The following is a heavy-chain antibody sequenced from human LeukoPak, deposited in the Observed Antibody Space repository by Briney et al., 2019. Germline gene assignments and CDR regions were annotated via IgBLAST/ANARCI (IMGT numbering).Heavy chain of an antibody. D-gene: IGHD6-19*01. CDR1: GGSFRGYY. J-gene: IGHJ4*02. Sequence: SETLSLTCDVYGGSFRGYYWSWIRQPPGKGLEWIGEINRSGSTNYNPSLKSRVTISVDTSKNQFSLKLSSVTAADTAVYYCAREAVAATGRGLDYWGQGTLVTVSS. CDR2: INRSGST. CDR3: AREAVAATGRGLDY. V-gene: IGHV4-34*01.